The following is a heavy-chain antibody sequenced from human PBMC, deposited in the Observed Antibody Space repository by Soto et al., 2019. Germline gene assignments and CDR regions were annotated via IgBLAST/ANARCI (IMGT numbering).Heavy chain of an antibody. CDR1: GGSISSGGYY. CDR3: ARDTKTVMYSSSWFSPGPFDP. V-gene: IGHV4-31*03. J-gene: IGHJ5*02. Sequence: PSETLSLTCTVSGGSISSGGYYWSWIRQHPGKGLEWIGYIYYSGSTYYNPSLKSRVTISVDTSKNQFSLKLSSVTAADTAVYYSARDTKTVMYSSSWFSPGPFDPWGQGTLVTVSS. D-gene: IGHD6-13*01. CDR2: IYYSGST.